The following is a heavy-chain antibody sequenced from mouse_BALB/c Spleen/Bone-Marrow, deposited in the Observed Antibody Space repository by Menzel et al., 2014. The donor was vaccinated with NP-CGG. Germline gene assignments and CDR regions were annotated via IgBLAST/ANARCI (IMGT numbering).Heavy chain of an antibody. Sequence: EVQLVESGGDLVKPGGSLKLSCAASGFTFSSYGMSWVRQTPDKRLEWVATINNGGTYTYYPDSVKGRFTISRDNAKNTLYLQMSSLKPEDTAMYYCALNWDSAYWGQGTLVTVSA. V-gene: IGHV5-6*01. CDR1: GFTFSSYG. CDR2: INNGGTYT. CDR3: ALNWDSAY. D-gene: IGHD4-1*02. J-gene: IGHJ3*01.